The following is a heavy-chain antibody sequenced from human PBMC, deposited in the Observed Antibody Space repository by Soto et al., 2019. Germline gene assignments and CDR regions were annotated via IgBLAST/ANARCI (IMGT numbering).Heavy chain of an antibody. CDR1: GGSISSYY. D-gene: IGHD2-8*01. CDR2: IYYSGST. Sequence: SETLSLTCTVSGGSISSYYWSWIRQPPGKGLEWIGYIYYSGSTNYNPSLKSRVTISVDTSKNQFSLKLSSVTAADTAVYYCARVLRILYHPGGFDPWGQGTLVTVS. J-gene: IGHJ5*02. CDR3: ARVLRILYHPGGFDP. V-gene: IGHV4-59*01.